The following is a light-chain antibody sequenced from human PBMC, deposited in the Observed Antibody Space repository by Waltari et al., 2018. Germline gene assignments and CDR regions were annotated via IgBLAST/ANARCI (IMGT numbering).Light chain of an antibody. CDR3: QQYNNWPWT. Sequence: EIVMTQSPATLSVSPGERATLSCRASQSVRSSVAWYQQKPGQAPRLLIFGASTRATGIPARFSGSGSGTEFTLTISSLQSEDFAVYYCQQYNNWPWTFGQGTKVEIK. CDR2: GAS. V-gene: IGKV3-15*01. J-gene: IGKJ1*01. CDR1: QSVRSS.